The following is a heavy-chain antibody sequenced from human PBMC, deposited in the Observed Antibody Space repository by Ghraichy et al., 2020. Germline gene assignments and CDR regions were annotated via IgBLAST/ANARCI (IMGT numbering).Heavy chain of an antibody. J-gene: IGHJ4*02. CDR1: GFIFKDYS. V-gene: IGHV3-23*01. D-gene: IGHD3-10*01. CDR3: AKRENMVRPPFEY. CDR2: ISGSGGTT. Sequence: GGSLRLSCAASGFIFKDYSMIWVRQAPGKGLECISYISGSGGTTNYADSVKGRFTISRDNSQNTLYLQMNSLRAEDTAVYYCAKRENMVRPPFEYWGQGSLVTVSS.